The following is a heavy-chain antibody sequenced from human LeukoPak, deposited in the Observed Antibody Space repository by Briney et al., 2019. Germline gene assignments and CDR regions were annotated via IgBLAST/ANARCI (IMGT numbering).Heavy chain of an antibody. CDR1: GYSISSGYY. J-gene: IGHJ4*02. D-gene: IGHD3-10*01. Sequence: SETLSLTCTVSGYSISSGYYWGWIRQPPGKGLEWIGSIYHSGSTYYNPSLKSRVTISVDTSKNQFSLKLSSVTAADTAVYYCAGLHFMVVRGPIAGEIDYWGQGTLVTVSS. CDR2: IYHSGST. CDR3: AGLHFMVVRGPIAGEIDY. V-gene: IGHV4-38-2*02.